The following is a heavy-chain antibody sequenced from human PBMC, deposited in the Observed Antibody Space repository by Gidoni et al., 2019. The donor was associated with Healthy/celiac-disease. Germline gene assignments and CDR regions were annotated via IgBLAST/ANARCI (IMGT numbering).Heavy chain of an antibody. CDR1: YY. V-gene: IGHV4-34*01. D-gene: IGHD2-8*01. CDR2: SNHSGST. J-gene: IGHJ5*02. CDR3: ARGRIVLMVYGEKKRDWFDP. Sequence: YYWSWIRQPPGKGLEWIGESNHSGSTNSNPSLKSRVTISVDTSKKQFSLKLSSVTAAETAVYYCARGRIVLMVYGEKKRDWFDPWGQGTLVTVSS.